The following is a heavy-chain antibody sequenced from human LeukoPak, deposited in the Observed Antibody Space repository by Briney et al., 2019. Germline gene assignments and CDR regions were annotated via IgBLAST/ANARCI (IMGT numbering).Heavy chain of an antibody. Sequence: SVKVSCQASGGTFSSYAISWVRQAAGQGLEWMGGIIPIFGTANYAQKFQGRVTITADESTSTAYMEPSSLRSEDTAVYYCARGQGYCSGGSCQYYYYYGMDVWGQGTTVTVSS. D-gene: IGHD2-15*01. CDR3: ARGQGYCSGGSCQYYYYYGMDV. J-gene: IGHJ6*02. V-gene: IGHV1-69*13. CDR2: IIPIFGTA. CDR1: GGTFSSYA.